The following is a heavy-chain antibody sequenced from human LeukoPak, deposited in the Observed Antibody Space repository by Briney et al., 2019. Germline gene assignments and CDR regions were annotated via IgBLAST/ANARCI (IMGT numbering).Heavy chain of an antibody. CDR1: DGSISSYY. V-gene: IGHV4-59*01. J-gene: IGHJ6*03. Sequence: SETLSLTCTVSDGSISSYYWSWIRQPPGKGLEWIGYIYYSGSTNYNPSLKSRVTISVDTSKNQFSLKLSSVTAADTAVYYCARAGYSYGSHYYYYYYMDVWGKGTTVTVSS. CDR3: ARAGYSYGSHYYYYYYMDV. D-gene: IGHD5-18*01. CDR2: IYYSGST.